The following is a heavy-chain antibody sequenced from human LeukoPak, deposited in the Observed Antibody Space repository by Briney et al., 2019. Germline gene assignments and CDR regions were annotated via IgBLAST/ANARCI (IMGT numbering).Heavy chain of an antibody. Sequence: GGSLRLSCTVSGFIVSINSMSWVRQAPGKGLEWVSFIYSGGNTHYSDSVKGRFTISRDNSKNTLYLHMNSLRAEDTAVYYCARRAGEYSHPYDYWGQGALVTVSS. CDR1: GFIVSINS. J-gene: IGHJ4*02. D-gene: IGHD4-17*01. CDR2: IYSGGNT. CDR3: ARRAGEYSHPYDY. V-gene: IGHV3-53*01.